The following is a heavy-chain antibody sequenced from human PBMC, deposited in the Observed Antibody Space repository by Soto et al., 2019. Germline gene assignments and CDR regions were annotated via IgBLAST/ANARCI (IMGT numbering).Heavy chain of an antibody. CDR2: IIPIFGTA. Sequence: SVKVSCKASGGTFSSYAISWVRQAPGQGLEWVGGIIPIFGTANYAQKFQGRVTITADESTSTAYMELSSLRSEDTAVYYCARASIPAAIPVSYYYGMDVWGQGTTVTVSS. J-gene: IGHJ6*02. CDR1: GGTFSSYA. V-gene: IGHV1-69*13. CDR3: ARASIPAAIPVSYYYGMDV. D-gene: IGHD2-2*02.